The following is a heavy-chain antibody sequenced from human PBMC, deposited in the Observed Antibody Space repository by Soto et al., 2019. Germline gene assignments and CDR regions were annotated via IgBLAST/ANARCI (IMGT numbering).Heavy chain of an antibody. CDR3: AREAHSRYEAYPRNRWFDP. CDR1: GFTVSINY. D-gene: IGHD5-12*01. V-gene: IGHV3-53*01. CDR2: IYSGGNT. Sequence: EVQLVESGGGLIQPGGSLRLSCAAFGFTVSINYMSWVRQAPGKGLEWVSVIYSGGNTYYADTVKGRFTITRDNSKYTLYLQMNSLRAEDTAVYYCAREAHSRYEAYPRNRWFDPWGQGALVTVSS. J-gene: IGHJ5*02.